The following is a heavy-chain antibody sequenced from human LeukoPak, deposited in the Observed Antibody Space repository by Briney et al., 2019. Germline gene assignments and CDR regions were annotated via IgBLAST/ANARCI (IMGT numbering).Heavy chain of an antibody. CDR2: TYYRSRWYS. CDR1: GDSVSSDSAA. Sequence: SQTLSLTCAISGDSVSSDSAAWNWVRLSPSRGLEWLGRTYYRSRWYSHYSVSVKSRITINPDTSRNQFSLQLNSVTPEDTAAYYCARGPGYFQFWGQGTLVTVSS. D-gene: IGHD2-8*02. CDR3: ARGPGYFQF. J-gene: IGHJ1*01. V-gene: IGHV6-1*01.